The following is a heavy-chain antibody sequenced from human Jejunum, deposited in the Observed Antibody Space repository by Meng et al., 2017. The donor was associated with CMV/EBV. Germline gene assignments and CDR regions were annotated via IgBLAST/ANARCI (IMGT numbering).Heavy chain of an antibody. Sequence: SGFTVSSNYMSWVRQAPGKGLEWVSLIYSGGSTYYADSVKGRFTVSRDNSKNTLYLQMNSLRAEDTAVYYCARGDYYERGYYFDYWGQGTLVTVSS. D-gene: IGHD3-22*01. CDR3: ARGDYYERGYYFDY. CDR1: GFTVSSNY. J-gene: IGHJ4*02. CDR2: IYSGGST. V-gene: IGHV3-53*01.